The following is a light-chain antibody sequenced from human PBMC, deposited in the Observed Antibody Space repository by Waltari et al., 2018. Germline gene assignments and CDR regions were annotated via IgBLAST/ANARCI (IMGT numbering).Light chain of an antibody. CDR3: QQYGSSLVT. J-gene: IGKJ4*01. Sequence: EIVLTQSPDTLSLSPGERATLSCRASQWVTSSYLAWYQQKPGKAPRLLIYAASARATGIPDRFSGSGSGTDFTLTISRLEPEDFAVYFCQQYGSSLVTFGGGTEVEIK. CDR2: AAS. V-gene: IGKV3-20*01. CDR1: QWVTSSY.